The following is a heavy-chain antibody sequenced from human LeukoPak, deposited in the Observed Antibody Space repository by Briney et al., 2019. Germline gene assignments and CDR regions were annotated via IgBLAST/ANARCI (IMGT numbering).Heavy chain of an antibody. Sequence: SQTLSLTCTVSGGSISSGGYYWSWIRQHPGKGLEWTGYIYYSGSTYYNPSLKSRVTISVDTSKNQFSLKLSSVTAADTAVYYCARAVVGVTYFDYWGQGTLVTVSS. CDR3: ARAVVGVTYFDY. CDR2: IYYSGST. D-gene: IGHD2-21*02. V-gene: IGHV4-31*03. CDR1: GGSISSGGYY. J-gene: IGHJ4*02.